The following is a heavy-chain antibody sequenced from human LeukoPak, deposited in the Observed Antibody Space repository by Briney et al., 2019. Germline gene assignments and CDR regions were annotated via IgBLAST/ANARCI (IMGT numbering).Heavy chain of an antibody. CDR2: IRSKANSYAT. V-gene: IGHV3-73*01. J-gene: IGHJ6*03. D-gene: IGHD3-10*01. CDR1: GYSFTSYW. CDR3: TSTMVRGGTHYYYYYMDV. Sequence: GESLKISCKGSGYSFTSYWIGWVRQASGRGLEWVGRIRSKANSYATAYAASVKGRFTISRDDSKNTAYLQMNSLKTEDTAVYYCTSTMVRGGTHYYYYYMDVWGKGTTVTISS.